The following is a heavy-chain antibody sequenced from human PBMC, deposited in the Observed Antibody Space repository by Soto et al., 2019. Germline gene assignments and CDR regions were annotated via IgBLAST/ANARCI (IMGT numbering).Heavy chain of an antibody. Sequence: GGSLRVSWAASGFTFSSYAMSWVRQAPGKGLEWVSAISGSGGSTYYADSVKGRFTISRDNSKNTLYLQMNSLRAEDTAVYYCAKDFNVLRFLEWLFPSYFDYWGQGTLVTVSS. D-gene: IGHD3-3*01. CDR3: AKDFNVLRFLEWLFPSYFDY. CDR1: GFTFSSYA. V-gene: IGHV3-23*01. CDR2: ISGSGGST. J-gene: IGHJ4*02.